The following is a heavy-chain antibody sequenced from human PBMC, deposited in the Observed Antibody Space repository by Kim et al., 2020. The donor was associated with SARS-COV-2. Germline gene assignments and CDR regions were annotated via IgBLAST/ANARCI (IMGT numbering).Heavy chain of an antibody. V-gene: IGHV3-64D*09. CDR3: VKEDGAYSSGWYYFDY. J-gene: IGHJ4*02. D-gene: IGHD6-19*01. Sequence: GGSLRLSCSASGFTFSGYAMHWVRQAPVKGLEYVSSISSNGGITYYGDSLKGRFSISRDNFKKTLYLQMNSLRVENTAVYYCVKEDGAYSSGWYYFDYWGQGNLVTVSS. CDR1: GFTFSGYA. CDR2: ISSNGGIT.